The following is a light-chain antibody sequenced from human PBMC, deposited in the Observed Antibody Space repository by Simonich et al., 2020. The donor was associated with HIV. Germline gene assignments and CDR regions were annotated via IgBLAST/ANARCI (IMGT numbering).Light chain of an antibody. CDR1: QSISSN. V-gene: IGKV3D-15*01. CDR2: GAS. J-gene: IGKJ2*01. Sequence: EIVMTPSPATLSVSPGSSTTLSCRASQSISSNFAWYPQKPGQAPRLLIYGASTRATGIPARFSGSGSGTEFTLTISSLQSEDFAVYYCQQYNNWPPYTFGQGTKLEIK. CDR3: QQYNNWPPYT.